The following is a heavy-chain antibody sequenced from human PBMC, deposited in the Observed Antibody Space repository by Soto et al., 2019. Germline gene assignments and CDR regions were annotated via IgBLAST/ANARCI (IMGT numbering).Heavy chain of an antibody. V-gene: IGHV3-30*18. CDR1: GFTLSNTG. Sequence: QVQWVESGGGVVQPGRSLILSCVASGFTLSNTGMHCVRQAPGKGLEWVAMISHDGSKTYYGDSVNGRFTISRENSWNTLYLQMDSLRPEATSVYYCAKDWGSSGWFNWFDPWGQGTLVTVSS. D-gene: IGHD6-19*01. CDR3: AKDWGSSGWFNWFDP. CDR2: ISHDGSKT. J-gene: IGHJ5*02.